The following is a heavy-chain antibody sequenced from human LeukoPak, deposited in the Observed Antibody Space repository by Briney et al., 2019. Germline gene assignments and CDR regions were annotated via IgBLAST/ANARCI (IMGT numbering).Heavy chain of an antibody. V-gene: IGHV3-21*01. CDR2: ISSSSSYI. J-gene: IGHJ4*02. CDR3: ERDGAWSSTSCSPPYFDY. Sequence: PGGSLRLSCAASGFTFSSYSMNWVRQAPGKGLEWVSSISSSSSYIYYADSVKGRFTISRDNAKNSLYLQMNSLRAEDTAVYYCERDGAWSSTSCSPPYFDYWGQGTLVTVSS. D-gene: IGHD2-2*01. CDR1: GFTFSSYS.